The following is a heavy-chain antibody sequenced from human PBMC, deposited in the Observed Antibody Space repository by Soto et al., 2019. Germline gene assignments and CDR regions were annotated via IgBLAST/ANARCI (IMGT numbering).Heavy chain of an antibody. Sequence: SETLSLTCTVSGGSISSGGYYWSWIRQHPGKGLEWIGYIYYSGSTYYNPSLKSRVTISVDTSKNQFSLKLSSVTAADTAVYYCARDDRTAAAGGNWFDPRGQGTLVTVSS. CDR2: IYYSGST. CDR1: GGSISSGGYY. J-gene: IGHJ5*02. D-gene: IGHD6-13*01. V-gene: IGHV4-31*03. CDR3: ARDDRTAAAGGNWFDP.